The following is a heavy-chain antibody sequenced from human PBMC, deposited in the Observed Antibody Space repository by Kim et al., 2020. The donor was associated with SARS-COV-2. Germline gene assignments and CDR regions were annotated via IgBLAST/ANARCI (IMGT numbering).Heavy chain of an antibody. J-gene: IGHJ5*02. Sequence: SETLSLTCTVSGGSISSSSYYWGWIRQPPGKGLEWIGSIYYSGSTYYNPSLKSRVTISVDTSKNQFSLKLSSVTAADTAVYYCAREARVTMIPSGWFDPWGQGTLVTVSS. CDR1: GGSISSSSYY. CDR3: AREARVTMIPSGWFDP. V-gene: IGHV4-39*07. D-gene: IGHD3-22*01. CDR2: IYYSGST.